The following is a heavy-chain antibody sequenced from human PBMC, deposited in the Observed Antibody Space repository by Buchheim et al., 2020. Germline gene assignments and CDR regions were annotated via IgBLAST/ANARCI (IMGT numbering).Heavy chain of an antibody. CDR2: ITCNGSNT. V-gene: IGHV3-11*06. CDR3: AGGKATFDY. J-gene: IGHJ4*02. CDR1: GFTFSSYY. Sequence: QVQLVESGGGLVKPGGSLRLSCAASGFTFSSYYMRWVRQAPGKGLEWVSVITCNGSNTNYADSVKGRFTISRDNAKNTLYLKMNSLRVDDTAVYYCAGGKATFDYWGQGTL. D-gene: IGHD1-26*01.